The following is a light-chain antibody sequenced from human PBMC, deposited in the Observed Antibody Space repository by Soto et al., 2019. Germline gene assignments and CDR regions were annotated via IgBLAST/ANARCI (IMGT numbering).Light chain of an antibody. CDR3: QQYNSYLWT. Sequence: DIQMTQSPSTLSASVGDRVTITCRASQSISSWLAWYQQKPGKAPKLLIYRASSLESGVPSRFSGSGSGTDFTLTISSLRPDDFATYYCQQYNSYLWTFGQGTKVEIK. V-gene: IGKV1-5*03. CDR1: QSISSW. J-gene: IGKJ1*01. CDR2: RAS.